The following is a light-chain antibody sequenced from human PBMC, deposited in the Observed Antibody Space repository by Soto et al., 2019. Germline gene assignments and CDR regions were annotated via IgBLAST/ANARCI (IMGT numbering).Light chain of an antibody. CDR3: QQSYTAPSIT. J-gene: IGKJ5*01. Sequence: DIQMTQSPSSLSSSLVYKFTIALRASQSISSSLNRYQQKSGKAPNLLIYGVSRLQGGVPSRFSGSGSGTDFTLSISSLQPEDFATYYCQQSYTAPSITFGQGTRLEI. CDR1: QSISSS. CDR2: GVS. V-gene: IGKV1-39*01.